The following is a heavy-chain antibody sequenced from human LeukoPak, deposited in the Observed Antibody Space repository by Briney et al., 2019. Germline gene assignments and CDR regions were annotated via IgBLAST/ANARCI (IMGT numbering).Heavy chain of an antibody. CDR2: INHSGST. CDR3: VRGRRQYYYGSGSYISSDY. V-gene: IGHV4-34*01. J-gene: IGHJ4*02. CDR1: GGSFSGYY. D-gene: IGHD3-10*01. Sequence: SETLSLTCAVYGGSFSGYYWSWIRQPPGKGLEWIGEINHSGSTNYNPSLKSRVTISVDTSKNQFSLKLSSVTAADTAVYYCVRGRRQYYYGSGSYISSDYWGQGTLVTVSS.